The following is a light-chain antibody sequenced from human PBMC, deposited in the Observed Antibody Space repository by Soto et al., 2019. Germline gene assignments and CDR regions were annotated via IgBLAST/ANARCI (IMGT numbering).Light chain of an antibody. CDR1: QTISSW. CDR3: QHYNSYSEA. V-gene: IGKV1-5*03. CDR2: KAS. Sequence: DIQMTQSLSSLSASVGDRVTITCRASQTISSWLAWYQQKPGKAPKLLIYKASTLKSGVPSRFSGSGSGTEFTLTISSLQPDDFATYYCQHYNSYSEAFGQGTKVDIK. J-gene: IGKJ1*01.